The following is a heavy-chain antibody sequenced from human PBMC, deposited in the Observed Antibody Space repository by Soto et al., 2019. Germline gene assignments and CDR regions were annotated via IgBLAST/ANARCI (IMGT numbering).Heavy chain of an antibody. V-gene: IGHV3-30*03. J-gene: IGHJ4*02. CDR1: GFTFSSYG. Sequence: GGSLRLSCAASGFTFSSYGMNWVRQAPGKGLEWVAVISYDGGNKYYADSVKGRFTISRDNSKNTLYLQMNSLRAEDTAVYYCARSVDIVATIPYWGQGTLVTVSS. CDR2: ISYDGGNK. CDR3: ARSVDIVATIPY. D-gene: IGHD5-12*01.